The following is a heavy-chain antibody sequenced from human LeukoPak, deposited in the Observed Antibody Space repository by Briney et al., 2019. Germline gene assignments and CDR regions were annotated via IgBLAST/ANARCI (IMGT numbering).Heavy chain of an antibody. J-gene: IGHJ4*02. CDR1: GGSISSSNW. CDR3: ARWDSSGYYYFDY. D-gene: IGHD3-22*01. V-gene: IGHV4-4*02. CDR2: IYHSGST. Sequence: SGTLSLTCAVSGGSISSSNWWSWVRQPPGKGLEWIGEIYHSGSTNYNPSLKSRVTISVDKSKNQFSLKLSSVTAADTAVYYCARWDSSGYYYFDYWGQGTLVTVSS.